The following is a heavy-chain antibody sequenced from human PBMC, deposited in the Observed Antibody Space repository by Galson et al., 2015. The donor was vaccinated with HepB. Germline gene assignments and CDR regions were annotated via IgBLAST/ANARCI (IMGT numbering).Heavy chain of an antibody. V-gene: IGHV3-30*04. CDR2: ISYDGRNK. J-gene: IGHJ4*02. CDR1: GFTFSSYA. Sequence: SLRLSCAASGFTFSSYAMHWVRQAPGKGLEWVAVISYDGRNKYYADSVKGRFTISRDNSKNTLYLQMISLTTEDTAVYYCVRLVDRVSDSWGQGTLVTVSS. D-gene: IGHD3-22*01. CDR3: VRLVDRVSDS.